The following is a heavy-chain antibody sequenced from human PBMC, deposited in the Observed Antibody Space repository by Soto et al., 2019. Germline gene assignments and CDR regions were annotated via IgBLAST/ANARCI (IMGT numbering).Heavy chain of an antibody. CDR3: ARGGYGDYAQYYFDY. D-gene: IGHD4-17*01. CDR1: GGTFSSYA. Sequence: QVQLVQSGAEVKKPGSSVKVSCKASGGTFSSYAISWVRQAPGQGLEWMGGIIPIFGTANYAQKFQGRVTITEDESTSTASMELSSRRSEDTAVYSCARGGYGDYAQYYFDYWGQGTLVTVSS. V-gene: IGHV1-69*12. J-gene: IGHJ4*02. CDR2: IIPIFGTA.